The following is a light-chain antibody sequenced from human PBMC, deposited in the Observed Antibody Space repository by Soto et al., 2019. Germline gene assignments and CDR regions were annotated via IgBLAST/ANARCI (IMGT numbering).Light chain of an antibody. J-gene: IGLJ1*01. V-gene: IGLV2-14*01. CDR2: EVR. CDR1: ASDVGAYDY. CDR3: SSSTSSSTLV. Sequence: QSALTEPASVSGSPGQSTTISCTGTASDVGAYDYVSWYQHHPGKPPKLLIFEVRDRPSGVSNRFSGSKSGNTASLTISGLQPEDEADYFCSSSTSSSTLVFGSVTKLTVL.